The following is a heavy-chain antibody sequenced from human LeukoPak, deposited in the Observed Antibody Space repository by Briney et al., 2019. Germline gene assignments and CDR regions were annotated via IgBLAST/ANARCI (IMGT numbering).Heavy chain of an antibody. CDR1: AFTFSNAW. D-gene: IGHD2-15*01. CDR3: TTEELGYCSGGSCYSLYHYYYYMDV. V-gene: IGHV3-15*01. J-gene: IGHJ6*03. CDR2: IKSKTDGGTT. Sequence: PGGSLRLSCAASAFTFSNAWMSWVRQAPGKGLEWVGRIKSKTDGGTTEYAAPVKGRFTISRDDSKNTLYLQMNSLKTEDTAVYYCTTEELGYCSGGSCYSLYHYYYYMDVWGKGTTVTVSS.